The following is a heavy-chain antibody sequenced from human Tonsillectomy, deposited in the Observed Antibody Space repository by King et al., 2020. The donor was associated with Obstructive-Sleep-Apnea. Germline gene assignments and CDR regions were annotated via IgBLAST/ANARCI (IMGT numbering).Heavy chain of an antibody. V-gene: IGHV3-30*18. CDR1: GFTFSSFG. Sequence: VQLVESGGGVVQPGRSLRLSCAASGFTFSSFGMHWVRQAPGKGLEWVALISYDGSNKYFADSVKGRFTISRDNSKNTVYLQMNSLRAEDTALYYCVKSVYSSSFSYYFDQWGQGTLVTVSS. CDR3: VKSVYSSSFSYYFDQ. J-gene: IGHJ4*02. D-gene: IGHD2-2*01. CDR2: ISYDGSNK.